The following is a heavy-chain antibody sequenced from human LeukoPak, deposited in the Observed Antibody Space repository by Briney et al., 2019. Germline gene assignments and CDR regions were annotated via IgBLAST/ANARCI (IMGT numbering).Heavy chain of an antibody. J-gene: IGHJ4*02. CDR1: GYTFTSYY. V-gene: IGHV1-46*01. CDR3: ARGRTVAGRTKPNDY. Sequence: ASVKVSCKASGYTFTSYYMHWVRQAPGQGLEWMGIINPSGGSTSYAQKFQGRVTMTRDTSISTAYMELSRLRSDDTAVYYCARGRTVAGRTKPNDYWGQGTLVTVSS. CDR2: INPSGGST. D-gene: IGHD6-19*01.